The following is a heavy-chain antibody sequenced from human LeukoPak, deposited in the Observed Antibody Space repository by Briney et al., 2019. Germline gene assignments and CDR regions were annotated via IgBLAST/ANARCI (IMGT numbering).Heavy chain of an antibody. CDR1: GFTFSDYY. Sequence: GGSLRLSCAAPGFTFSDYYMSWIRQAPGKGLEWVSYISSSGSTIYYADSVKGRFTISRDNAKNSLYLQMNSLRAEDTAVYYCARVLRYCSSTSCSYYYYYGMDVWGQGTTVTVSS. CDR2: ISSSGSTI. CDR3: ARVLRYCSSTSCSYYYYYGMDV. V-gene: IGHV3-11*01. D-gene: IGHD2-2*01. J-gene: IGHJ6*02.